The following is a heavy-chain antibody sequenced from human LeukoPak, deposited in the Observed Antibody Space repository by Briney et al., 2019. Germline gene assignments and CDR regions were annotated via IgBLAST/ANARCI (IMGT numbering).Heavy chain of an antibody. V-gene: IGHV4-31*03. D-gene: IGHD3-9*01. CDR1: GGSISSGGYY. J-gene: IGHJ6*02. CDR3: AREPYDILTGYYNPSGMDV. Sequence: SGTLSLTCTVSGGSISSGGYYWSWIRQHPGKGLEWIGYIYYSGSTYYNPSLKSRVTISVDTSKNQFSLKLSSVTAADTAVYYCAREPYDILTGYYNPSGMDVWGQGTTVTVSS. CDR2: IYYSGST.